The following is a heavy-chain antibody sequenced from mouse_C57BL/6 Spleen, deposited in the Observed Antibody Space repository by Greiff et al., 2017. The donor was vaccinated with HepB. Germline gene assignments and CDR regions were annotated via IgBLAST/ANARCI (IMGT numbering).Heavy chain of an antibody. J-gene: IGHJ2*01. D-gene: IGHD2-10*01. CDR3: ARSPYYGNSYFDY. CDR1: GYTFTDYY. V-gene: IGHV1-26*01. CDR2: INPNNGGT. Sequence: VQLQQSGPELVKPGASVKISCKASGYTFTDYYMNWVKQSHGKSLEWIGDINPNNGGTSYNQKFKGKATLTVDKSSSTAYMELRSLTSEDSAVYYCARSPYYGNSYFDYWGQGTTLTVSS.